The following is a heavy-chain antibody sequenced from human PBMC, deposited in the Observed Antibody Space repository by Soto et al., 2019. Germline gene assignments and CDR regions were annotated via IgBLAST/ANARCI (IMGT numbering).Heavy chain of an antibody. CDR2: ISGSGGST. CDR1: GFTFSSYA. V-gene: IGHV3-23*01. CDR3: AKELRITIFGVVIWSNYGMDV. Sequence: GGSLRLSCAASGFTFSSYAMSWVRQAPGKGLEWVSAISGSGGSTYYADSVKGRFTISRDNSKNTLYLQMNGLRAEDTAVYYCAKELRITIFGVVIWSNYGMDVWGQGTTVTVSS. J-gene: IGHJ6*02. D-gene: IGHD3-3*01.